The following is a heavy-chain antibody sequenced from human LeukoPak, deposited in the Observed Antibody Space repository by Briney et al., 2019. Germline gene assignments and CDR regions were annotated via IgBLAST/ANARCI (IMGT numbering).Heavy chain of an antibody. CDR2: INPSGGST. V-gene: IGHV1-46*01. CDR3: ARGRRMAVADRGEVDY. J-gene: IGHJ4*02. D-gene: IGHD6-19*01. Sequence: ASVKVSCKASGYTFTSYYMHWVRQAPGQGLEWMGIINPSGGSTSYAQKFQGRVTMTTDTSTSTAYMELRSLRSDDTAVYYCARGRRMAVADRGEVDYWGQGTLVTVSS. CDR1: GYTFTSYY.